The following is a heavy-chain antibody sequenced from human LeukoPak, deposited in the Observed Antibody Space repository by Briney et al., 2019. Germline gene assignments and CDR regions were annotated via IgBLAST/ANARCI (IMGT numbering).Heavy chain of an antibody. Sequence: ASVKVSCKASGYTFTSYDINWVRQAPGQGLEWMGWISAYNGNTNYAQKLQGRVTMTTDTSTSTAYMELRSLRSDDTAVYYCARDGILEVRNYYGTDVWGQGTTVTVSS. J-gene: IGHJ6*02. CDR3: ARDGILEVRNYYGTDV. D-gene: IGHD1-1*01. CDR1: GYTFTSYD. V-gene: IGHV1-18*01. CDR2: ISAYNGNT.